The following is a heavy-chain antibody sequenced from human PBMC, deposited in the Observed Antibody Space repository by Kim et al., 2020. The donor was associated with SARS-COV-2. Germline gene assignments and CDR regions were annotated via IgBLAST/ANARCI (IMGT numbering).Heavy chain of an antibody. J-gene: IGHJ3*02. CDR3: ARGQSYDSSGFDAFDI. D-gene: IGHD3-22*01. Sequence: LKSRVTISVDRSKNQFSLKLSSVTAADTAVYYCARGQSYDSSGFDAFDIWGQGTMVTVSS. V-gene: IGHV4-30-2*01.